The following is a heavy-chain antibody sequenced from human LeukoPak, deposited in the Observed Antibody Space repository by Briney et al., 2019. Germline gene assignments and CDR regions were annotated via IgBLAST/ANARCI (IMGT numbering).Heavy chain of an antibody. J-gene: IGHJ4*02. CDR2: IYHRGNT. CDR1: CVSVSTSFHS. CDR3: VRGDGYGDYVGLGGH. V-gene: IGHV4-30-2*01. Sequence: SQTLSLTCAVSCVSVSTSFHSWNWIRQPPGKAPEFIGYIYHRGNTYSNPSLGSRVTISIDTSKNYFSLNLNSVTAADTAVYYCVRGDGYGDYVGLGGHWGPETLVTVSS. D-gene: IGHD4-17*01.